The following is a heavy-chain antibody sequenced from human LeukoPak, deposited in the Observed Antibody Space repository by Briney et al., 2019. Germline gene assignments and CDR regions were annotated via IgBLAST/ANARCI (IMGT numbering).Heavy chain of an antibody. D-gene: IGHD1-14*01. V-gene: IGHV3-30*04. CDR2: ISYDGSNK. Sequence: GGSLRLSCAASGFTFSSYAMHWVRQAPGKGLEWVAVISYDGSNKYYADSVKGRFTISRDNSKNTLYLQMNSLGAEDTAVYYCARGSSTGTLSLWFDPWGQGTLVTVSS. CDR1: GFTFSSYA. J-gene: IGHJ5*02. CDR3: ARGSSTGTLSLWFDP.